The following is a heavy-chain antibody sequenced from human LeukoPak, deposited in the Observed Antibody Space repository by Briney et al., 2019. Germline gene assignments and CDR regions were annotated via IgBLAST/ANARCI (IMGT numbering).Heavy chain of an antibody. Sequence: SETLSLTCTVSTGSISNFYWTWIRQPPGKGLEWIGYIYYTGSTNYSPSLKSRVTISVDTSKNQFSLKLSSVTAADTAVYYCARRSEDWYFDLWGRGTLVTVSS. CDR1: TGSISNFY. CDR2: IYYTGST. CDR3: ARRSEDWYFDL. J-gene: IGHJ2*01. V-gene: IGHV4-59*01.